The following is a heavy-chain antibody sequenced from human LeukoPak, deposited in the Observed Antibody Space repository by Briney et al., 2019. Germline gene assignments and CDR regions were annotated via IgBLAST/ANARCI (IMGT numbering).Heavy chain of an antibody. J-gene: IGHJ4*02. CDR2: ISGSGGST. CDR3: AKDPRYCSGGSCYSGFLGYFDY. V-gene: IGHV3-23*01. D-gene: IGHD2-15*01. CDR1: GFTFSSYA. Sequence: GGSLRLSCAASGFTFSSYAMSWVRQAPGKGLEWVSAISGSGGSTYYADSVKGRSTISRDNSKNTLYLQMNSLRAEDTAVYYCAKDPRYCSGGSCYSGFLGYFDYWGQGTLVTVSS.